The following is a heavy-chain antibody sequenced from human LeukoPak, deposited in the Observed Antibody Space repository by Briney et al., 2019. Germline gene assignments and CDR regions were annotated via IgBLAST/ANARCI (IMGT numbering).Heavy chain of an antibody. D-gene: IGHD5-12*01. CDR2: ISSSSSYI. V-gene: IGHV3-21*01. CDR1: GFTFSSYS. CDR3: ARAGYSGYDYAFDY. Sequence: GGSLRLSCAASGFTFSSYSMNWVRPAPGKGLEWVSSISSSSSYIYYADSVKGRFTISRDNAKNSLYLQMNSLRAEDTAVYYCARAGYSGYDYAFDYWGQGTLVTVSS. J-gene: IGHJ4*02.